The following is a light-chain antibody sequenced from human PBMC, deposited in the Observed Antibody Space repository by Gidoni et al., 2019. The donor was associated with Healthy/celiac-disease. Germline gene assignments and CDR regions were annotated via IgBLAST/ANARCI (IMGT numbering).Light chain of an antibody. CDR2: AAS. CDR1: QSISSY. CDR3: QQSYSTPPTT. Sequence: DIQMTQSPSSLSASVGDRVTITCRASQSISSYLNWYQQKPGKAPKLLIYAASSLQSVVPSRFSGSGSGTDFTLTISSLQPEDFAAYYCQQSYSTPPTTFGGGTKVEIK. J-gene: IGKJ4*01. V-gene: IGKV1-39*01.